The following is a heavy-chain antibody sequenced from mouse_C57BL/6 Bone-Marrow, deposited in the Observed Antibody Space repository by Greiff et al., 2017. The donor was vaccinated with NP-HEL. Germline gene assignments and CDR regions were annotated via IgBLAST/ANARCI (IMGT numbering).Heavy chain of an antibody. J-gene: IGHJ3*01. D-gene: IGHD2-2*01. CDR3: AIPYVYDVALFAY. CDR1: GFTFSSYG. Sequence: EVKLVESGGDLVKPGGSLKLSCAASGFTFSSYGMSWVRQTPDKRLEWVATISSGGSYTYYPDSVKGRFTISRDNAKNTLYLQMSSLNSEDTAMYSCAIPYVYDVALFAYWGQGTLVTVSA. CDR2: ISSGGSYT. V-gene: IGHV5-6*01.